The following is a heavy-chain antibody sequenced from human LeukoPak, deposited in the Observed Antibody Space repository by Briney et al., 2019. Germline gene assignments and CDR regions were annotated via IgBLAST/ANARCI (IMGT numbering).Heavy chain of an antibody. V-gene: IGHV1-2*02. CDR2: INPNSGGT. D-gene: IGHD3-22*01. Sequence: ASVKVSCKASGYTFTGYYMHWVRQAPGQGLEWMGWINPNSGGTNYAQKFQGRVTMTRDTSISTAYMELSRLRSDDTAVYYCARGAAFDYYDRSGYNYGGQGTLVTVSS. J-gene: IGHJ4*02. CDR3: ARGAAFDYYDRSGYNY. CDR1: GYTFTGYY.